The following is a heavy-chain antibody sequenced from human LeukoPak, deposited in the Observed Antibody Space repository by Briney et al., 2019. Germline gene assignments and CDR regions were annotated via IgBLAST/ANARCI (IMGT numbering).Heavy chain of an antibody. CDR2: ISGSGGST. CDR1: GFTFSSYA. V-gene: IGHV3-23*01. CDR3: AKSNSSSSRRKGPQVGY. Sequence: PGGSLRLSCAASGFTFSSYAMSWVRQAPGKGLEWVSAISGSGGSTYYADSVKGRFTISRDNSKNTLYLQMNGLRAEDTAVYYCAKSNSSSSRRKGPQVGYWGQGTLVTVSS. J-gene: IGHJ4*02. D-gene: IGHD6-6*01.